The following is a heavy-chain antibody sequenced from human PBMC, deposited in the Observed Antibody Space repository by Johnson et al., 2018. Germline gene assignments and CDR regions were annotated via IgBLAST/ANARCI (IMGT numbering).Heavy chain of an antibody. J-gene: IGHJ6*04. Sequence: VRLVESGGGLVKPGGSLGLSCTASGFTFSAYYMSWIRQAPGKGLEWISYIRVSGNTIYYADSVKGRFTISRDNAKNSGFLHLNSLSAEDRAVYHCERGDSVVVTAIGDVWGKGTTVTVSS. CDR2: IRVSGNTI. V-gene: IGHV3-11*04. CDR1: GFTFSAYY. D-gene: IGHD2-21*02. CDR3: ERGDSVVVTAIGDV.